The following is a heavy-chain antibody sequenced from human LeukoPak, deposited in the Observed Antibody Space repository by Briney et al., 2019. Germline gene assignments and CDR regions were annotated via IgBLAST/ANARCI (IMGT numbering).Heavy chain of an antibody. CDR1: GFAFSSYW. CDR2: ISYDGSNK. D-gene: IGHD3-10*01. J-gene: IGHJ5*02. CDR3: AKDRVGWHYYGSGSYHRGNWFDP. V-gene: IGHV3-30*18. Sequence: GGSLRLSCAASGFAFSSYWMSWVRQAPGKGLEWVAVISYDGSNKYYADSVKGRFTISRDNSKNTLYLQMNSLRAEDTAVYYCAKDRVGWHYYGSGSYHRGNWFDPWGQGTLVTVSS.